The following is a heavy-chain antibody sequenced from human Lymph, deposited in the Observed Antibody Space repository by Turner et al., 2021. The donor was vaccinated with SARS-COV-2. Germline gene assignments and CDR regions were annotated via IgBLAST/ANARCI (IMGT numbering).Heavy chain of an antibody. D-gene: IGHD4-17*01. Sequence: EVQLVESGGGLVKPGGSLRLSCAASGFTFSSYSMNWVRQAPGKGLEWVSSISSSSSYIYYADSVKGRFTISRDNAKNSLCLQMNSLRAEDTAVYYCARGDYGDYGTVYFDYWGQGTLVTVSS. V-gene: IGHV3-21*01. J-gene: IGHJ4*02. CDR3: ARGDYGDYGTVYFDY. CDR1: GFTFSSYS. CDR2: ISSSSSYI.